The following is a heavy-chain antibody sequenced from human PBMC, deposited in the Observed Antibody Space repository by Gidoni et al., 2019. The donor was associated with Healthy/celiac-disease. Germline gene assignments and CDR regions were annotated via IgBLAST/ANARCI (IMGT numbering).Heavy chain of an antibody. CDR2: INHSGST. Sequence: QVQLQQWGAGLLKPSETLSLTCAVYGGSFSGYYWSWIRQPPGKGLEWIGEINHSGSTNYNPSLKSRVTISVDTSKNQFSLKLSSVTAADTAVYYCARVDWLLGYYYYYGMDVWGQGTTVTVSS. J-gene: IGHJ6*02. D-gene: IGHD3-9*01. CDR1: GGSFSGYY. CDR3: ARVDWLLGYYYYYGMDV. V-gene: IGHV4-34*01.